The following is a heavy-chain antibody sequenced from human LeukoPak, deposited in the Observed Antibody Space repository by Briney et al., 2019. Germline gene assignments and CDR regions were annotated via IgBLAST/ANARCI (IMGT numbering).Heavy chain of an antibody. V-gene: IGHV1-24*01. CDR2: FDPEDGET. CDR1: GYTLTELS. J-gene: IGHJ3*02. CDR3: STPSAQTTVTTWSAFNI. Sequence: ASVKVSCKVSGYTLTELSMHWVRQAPGKGLEWMGGFDPEDGETIYAQKFQGRVTLTEDTSTDTAYMDLSSLRYEDTAVYYCSTPSAQTTVTTWSAFNIWGQGTMVTVSS. D-gene: IGHD4-17*01.